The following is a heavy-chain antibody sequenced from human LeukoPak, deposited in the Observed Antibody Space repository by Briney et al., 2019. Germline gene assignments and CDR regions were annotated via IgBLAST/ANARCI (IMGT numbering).Heavy chain of an antibody. CDR3: VRGRAWFDP. J-gene: IGHJ5*02. Sequence: PSETLSLTCTVSGXSISISNYYWGWIRQPPGKGLEWIGSIYYTGSSYYTPSLKGRVTISVDTSKNQFSLRLNSVTAADTAVYYCVRGRAWFDPWGQGTLVTVSS. D-gene: IGHD3-10*01. V-gene: IGHV4-39*07. CDR2: IYYTGSS. CDR1: GXSISISNYY.